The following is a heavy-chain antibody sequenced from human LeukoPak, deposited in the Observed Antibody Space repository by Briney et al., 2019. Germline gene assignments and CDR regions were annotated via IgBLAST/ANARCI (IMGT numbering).Heavy chain of an antibody. Sequence: SETLSLTRAVYGGSFSGYYWSWIRQPPGKGLEWIGEINHSGSTNYNPSLKSRVTISVDTSKNQFSLKLSSVTAADTAVYYCARLPRIQLWLVPFDYWGQGTLVTVSS. CDR2: INHSGST. D-gene: IGHD5-18*01. CDR1: GGSFSGYY. CDR3: ARLPRIQLWLVPFDY. J-gene: IGHJ4*02. V-gene: IGHV4-34*01.